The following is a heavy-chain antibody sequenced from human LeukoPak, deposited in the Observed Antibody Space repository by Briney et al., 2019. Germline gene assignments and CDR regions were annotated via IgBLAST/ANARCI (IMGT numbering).Heavy chain of an antibody. CDR2: IWYDGSNK. D-gene: IGHD3-22*01. CDR3: ARYPDYYDSSGYSQLDY. Sequence: GGSLRLSCAASGFTFSSYGMHWVRQAPGKGLEWVAVIWYDGSNKYYADSVKGRFTISRDNSKNTLYLQMNSLRAEDTAVYYCARYPDYYDSSGYSQLDYWGQGTLVTVSS. V-gene: IGHV3-33*01. J-gene: IGHJ4*02. CDR1: GFTFSSYG.